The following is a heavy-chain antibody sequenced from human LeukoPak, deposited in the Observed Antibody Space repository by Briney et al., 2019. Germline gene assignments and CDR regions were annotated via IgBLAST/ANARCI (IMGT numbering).Heavy chain of an antibody. CDR2: ISSSGSTI. Sequence: PGGSLRLSCAASGFTFSDYYMSWIRQAPGKGLEWVSYISSSGSTIYYADSVKGRFTISRDNSKNTLYLQMNSLRAEDTAVYYCAKEEKDSPEWFGGAGYFDYWGQGTLVTVSS. J-gene: IGHJ4*02. D-gene: IGHD3-10*01. CDR3: AKEEKDSPEWFGGAGYFDY. V-gene: IGHV3-11*04. CDR1: GFTFSDYY.